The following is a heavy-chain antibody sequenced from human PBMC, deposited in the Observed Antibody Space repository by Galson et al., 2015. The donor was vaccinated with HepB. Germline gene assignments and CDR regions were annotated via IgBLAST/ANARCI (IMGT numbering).Heavy chain of an antibody. CDR2: MNPNSGNT. V-gene: IGHV1-8*02. D-gene: IGHD1-14*01. J-gene: IGHJ6*02. Sequence: SLQLSCKASGYTFTSYAINWVRQAPGQGLEWMGWMNPNSGNTGYAQNFQGRVTMTRNTSISTAYMELSSLRSEDTAVYYCARDRADYYYGMDVWGQGTTVTVSS. CDR3: ARDRADYYYGMDV. CDR1: GYTFTSYA.